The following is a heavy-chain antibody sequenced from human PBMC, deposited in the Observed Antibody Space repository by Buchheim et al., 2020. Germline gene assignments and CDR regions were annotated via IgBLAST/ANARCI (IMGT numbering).Heavy chain of an antibody. Sequence: QVQLQESGPGLVKPSETLSLTCTVSGGSISTYFWTWIRQPPGKGLEWIGYIYYSGITKYNPSLKSRVTISEDTSKNQFSRKLSSVTVADTAVYYCARSDSGHDLDYWGQGTL. CDR1: GGSISTYF. V-gene: IGHV4-59*01. D-gene: IGHD5-12*01. J-gene: IGHJ4*02. CDR2: IYYSGIT. CDR3: ARSDSGHDLDY.